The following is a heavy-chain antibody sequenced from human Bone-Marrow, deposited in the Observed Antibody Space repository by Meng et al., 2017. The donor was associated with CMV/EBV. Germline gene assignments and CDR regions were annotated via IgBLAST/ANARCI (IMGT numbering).Heavy chain of an antibody. CDR2: IIPIFGTA. Sequence: SVKVSCKASGGTFSSYAISWVRQAPGQGLEWMGGIIPIFGTANYAQKFQGRVTITTDESTSTAYMELSSLRSEDTAVYYCARQRVRITIFGVVIVDVTHDAFDIWGQGPTVTV. CDR1: GGTFSSYA. J-gene: IGHJ3*02. D-gene: IGHD3-3*01. CDR3: ARQRVRITIFGVVIVDVTHDAFDI. V-gene: IGHV1-69*05.